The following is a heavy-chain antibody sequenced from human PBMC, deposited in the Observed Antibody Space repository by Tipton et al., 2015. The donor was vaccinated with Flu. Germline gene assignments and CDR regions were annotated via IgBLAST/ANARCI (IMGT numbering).Heavy chain of an antibody. CDR3: ARDIAAAGTRYYFDY. J-gene: IGHJ4*02. Sequence: TLSLTCTISGGSISSGSYYWSWIRQPAGKGLEWIGRIYTSGSTNYNPSLKSRVTISVDTSKNQFSLKLSSVTAADTAGYYCARDIAAAGTRYYFDYWGQGTLVTVSS. CDR1: GGSISSGSYY. D-gene: IGHD6-13*01. V-gene: IGHV4-61*02. CDR2: IYTSGST.